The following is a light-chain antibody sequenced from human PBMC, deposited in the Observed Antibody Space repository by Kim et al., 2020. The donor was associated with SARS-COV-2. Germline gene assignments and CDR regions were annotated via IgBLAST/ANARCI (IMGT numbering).Light chain of an antibody. CDR1: QDIRND. Sequence: ASVGDRVTITCRASQDIRNDLGWYQQNPGRAPKRLIDGASSLQSGVPSRFSGSGSGTEFTLTISSVQPEDFATYFCLQHSTYPLTFGQGTRLEIK. J-gene: IGKJ5*01. CDR3: LQHSTYPLT. V-gene: IGKV1-17*01. CDR2: GAS.